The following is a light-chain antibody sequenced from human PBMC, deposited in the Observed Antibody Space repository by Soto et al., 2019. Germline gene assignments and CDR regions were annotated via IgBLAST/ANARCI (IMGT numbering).Light chain of an antibody. J-gene: IGKJ1*01. V-gene: IGKV1-5*01. CDR1: QSISSW. CDR2: DAS. Sequence: DIQMTQSPSTLSGSVGDRVTITCRASQSISSWVAWYQQKPGKAPKLLIYDASSLESGVPSRFSGSGSGTEFTLTISSLQPDDFATYYCQQYNSWTFGQGTKVDIK. CDR3: QQYNSWT.